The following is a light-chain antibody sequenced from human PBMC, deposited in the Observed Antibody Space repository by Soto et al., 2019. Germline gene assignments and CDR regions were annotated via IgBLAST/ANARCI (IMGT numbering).Light chain of an antibody. CDR1: NSDVGSYNR. V-gene: IGLV2-18*02. J-gene: IGLJ1*01. CDR3: NSFTTSSTYV. CDR2: DVN. Sequence: QSVLTQPPSVSGSPGQSVTISCTGPNSDVGSYNRVSWYHQPPGTAPKLMIYDVNSRPSGVSDRFSGSKSGNTASLTISGLQAEDEGDYYCNSFTTSSTYVFGTGTKVTVL.